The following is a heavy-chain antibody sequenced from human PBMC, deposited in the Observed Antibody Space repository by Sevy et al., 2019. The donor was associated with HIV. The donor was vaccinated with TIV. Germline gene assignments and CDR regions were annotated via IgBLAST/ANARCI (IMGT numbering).Heavy chain of an antibody. Sequence: SETLSLTCAVSGYSISSGYCWGWIRQPPGKGLEWIRSIYHSGSTYYNPSLKSRVTISVDTSKNQFSLKLSSVTAADTAVYYCARHLYYDGSGSYYNVSLWFDPWGQGTLVTVSS. J-gene: IGHJ5*02. CDR2: IYHSGST. CDR3: ARHLYYDGSGSYYNVSLWFDP. CDR1: GYSISSGYC. D-gene: IGHD3-10*01. V-gene: IGHV4-38-2*01.